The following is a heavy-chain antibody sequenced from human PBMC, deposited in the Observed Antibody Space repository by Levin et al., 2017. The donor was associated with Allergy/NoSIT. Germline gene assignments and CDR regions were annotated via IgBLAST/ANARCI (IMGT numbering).Heavy chain of an antibody. CDR1: GFPFSSYA. CDR3: ARADSSAYPDY. CDR2: ISYDGSTT. Sequence: LSLTCAASGFPFSSYAMHWFRQAPGKGLEWVAVISYDGSTTYYADSVKGRFTISRDNSKNTLYVQMNSLRPEDTAVIYCARADSSAYPDYWGQGTLVTVSS. V-gene: IGHV3-30-3*01. D-gene: IGHD3-22*01. J-gene: IGHJ4*02.